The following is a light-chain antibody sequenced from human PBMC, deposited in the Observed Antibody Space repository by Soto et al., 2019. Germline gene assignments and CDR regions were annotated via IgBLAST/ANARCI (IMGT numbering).Light chain of an antibody. CDR2: EVS. CDR3: SSFTSSXTFV. CDR1: SSYVGGYNY. J-gene: IGLJ1*01. Sequence: LTQPASVSWSPGQSITISCTGTSSYVGGYNYVSWYQQHPGKAPKLMIYEVSNRPSGFSNRFSGSKSGNTASLTISGLQAEDEADYYCSSFTSSXTFVLGTGTKVXV. V-gene: IGLV2-14*01.